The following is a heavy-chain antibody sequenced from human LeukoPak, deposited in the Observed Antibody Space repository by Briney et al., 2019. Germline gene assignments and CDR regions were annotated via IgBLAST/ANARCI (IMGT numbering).Heavy chain of an antibody. V-gene: IGHV4-39*07. Sequence: SETLSLTCTVSGGSISSSSYYWGWIRQPPGKGLEWIGSIYYSGSTYYNPSLKSRVTISVDTSKNQFSLKLSSVTAADTAVYYCAREQQLLQGFYYYYCMDVWGKGTTVTVSS. CDR3: AREQQLLQGFYYYYCMDV. CDR2: IYYSGST. CDR1: GGSISSSSYY. D-gene: IGHD6-13*01. J-gene: IGHJ6*03.